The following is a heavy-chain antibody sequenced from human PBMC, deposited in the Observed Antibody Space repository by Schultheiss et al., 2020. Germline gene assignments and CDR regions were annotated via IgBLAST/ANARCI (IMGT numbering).Heavy chain of an antibody. CDR3: ARVVTGFDY. V-gene: IGHV3-13*05. J-gene: IGHJ4*02. D-gene: IGHD2-21*02. CDR2: IGTAGDP. CDR1: GFTFSSYD. Sequence: GGSLRLSCAASGFTFSSYDMHWVRQATGKGLEWVSAIGTAGDPYYPGSVKGRFTISRDNAKNTLYLQMNSLRAEDTAVYYCARVVTGFDYWGQGTLVTVSS.